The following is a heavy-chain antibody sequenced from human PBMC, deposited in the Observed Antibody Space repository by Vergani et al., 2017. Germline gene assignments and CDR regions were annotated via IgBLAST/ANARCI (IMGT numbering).Heavy chain of an antibody. V-gene: IGHV1-46*01. Sequence: QVQLVQSGAEVKKPGASVKVSCKASGYTFTSYYMHWVRQAPGQGLEWMGIINPSGGSTSYAQKFQGRVTMTRDTSTSTVYMELSSLRSEDTAVYYCASQRGVADVFDIGGQGTMVTVSS. CDR2: INPSGGST. CDR1: GYTFTSYY. D-gene: IGHD2-15*01. CDR3: ASQRGVADVFDI. J-gene: IGHJ3*02.